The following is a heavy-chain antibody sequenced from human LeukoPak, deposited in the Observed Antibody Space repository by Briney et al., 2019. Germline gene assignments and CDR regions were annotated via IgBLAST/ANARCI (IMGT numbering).Heavy chain of an antibody. Sequence: GSLRLSCTASGFTFGDYAMTWVRQAPGKGLEWVGFIRSKVYGGTPEYAASVKGRFTISRDDSKGIAYLQMNSLKIEDTAVYYCTRDQTPYYWGQGTLVTVSS. J-gene: IGHJ4*02. CDR3: TRDQTPYY. CDR2: IRSKVYGGTP. V-gene: IGHV3-49*04. CDR1: GFTFGDYA.